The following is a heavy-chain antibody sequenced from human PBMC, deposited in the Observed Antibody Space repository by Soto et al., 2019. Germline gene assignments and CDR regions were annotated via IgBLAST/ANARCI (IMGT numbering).Heavy chain of an antibody. Sequence: GGSLRLSCAASGFTFSSYAMHWVRQAPGKGLEWVAVISYDGSNKYYADSVKGRFTISRDNSKNTLYLQMNSLRAEDTAVYYCARDPAQLRYFDAMMFPDCWGQGTLVTVS. CDR2: ISYDGSNK. CDR1: GFTFSSYA. V-gene: IGHV3-30-3*01. CDR3: ARDPAQLRYFDAMMFPDC. D-gene: IGHD3-9*01. J-gene: IGHJ4*02.